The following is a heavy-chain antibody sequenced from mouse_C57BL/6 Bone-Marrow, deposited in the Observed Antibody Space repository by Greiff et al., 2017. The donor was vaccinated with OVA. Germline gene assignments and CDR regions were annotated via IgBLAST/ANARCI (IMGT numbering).Heavy chain of an antibody. CDR1: GYTFTDYY. J-gene: IGHJ4*01. Sequence: EVQLQQSGPVLVKPGASVKMSCKASGYTFTDYYMNWVKQSHGKSLEWIGVINPYNGGTSYNQKFKGKATLTVNKSSSTAYMELNSLASEDSVLPTGFMDYWGQGTSVTVSS. CDR3: FMDY. CDR2: INPYNGGT. V-gene: IGHV1-19*01. D-gene: IGHD5-5*01.